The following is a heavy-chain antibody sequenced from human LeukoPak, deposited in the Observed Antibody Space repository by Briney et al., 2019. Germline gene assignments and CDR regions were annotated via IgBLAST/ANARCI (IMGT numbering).Heavy chain of an antibody. D-gene: IGHD6-6*01. CDR2: INPSGGST. CDR3: ARDGIAAQNWFDP. CDR1: GYTFTSYY. Sequence: GASVKVSCKASGYTFTSYYMHWVRQAHGQGLEWMGIINPSGGSTSYAQKFQGRVTMTRDMSTSTAYLELSSLRSEDTAVYYCARDGIAAQNWFDPWGQGTLVTVSS. J-gene: IGHJ5*02. V-gene: IGHV1-46*01.